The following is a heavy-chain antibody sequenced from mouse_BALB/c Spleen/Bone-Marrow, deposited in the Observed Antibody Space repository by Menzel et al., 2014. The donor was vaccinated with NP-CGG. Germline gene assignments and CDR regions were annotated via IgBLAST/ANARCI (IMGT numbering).Heavy chain of an antibody. CDR3: ARNGNYYFDY. J-gene: IGHJ2*01. V-gene: IGHV2-2*02. D-gene: IGHD2-1*01. Sequence: VQLQQSGPGLVQPSQSLSIPCTVSGFSLTSYGVHWVRQSPGKGLEWLGVIWSGGSTDYNAAFISRLSISKDNSGSQVFFKMNSLQANDTAIYYCARNGNYYFDYWGQGTTFTVSS. CDR2: IWSGGST. CDR1: GFSLTSYG.